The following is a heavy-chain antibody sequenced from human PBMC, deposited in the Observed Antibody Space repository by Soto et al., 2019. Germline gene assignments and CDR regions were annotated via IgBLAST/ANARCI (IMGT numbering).Heavy chain of an antibody. CDR2: ISYDGSNK. J-gene: IGHJ4*02. V-gene: IGHV3-30-3*01. D-gene: IGHD6-13*01. CDR1: GFTFSSYA. Sequence: QVQLVESGGGVVQPGRSLRLSCAAFGFTFSSYAMHWVRQAPGKGLEWVAVISYDGSNKYYADSVKGRFTISRDNSKNTLYLQMNSLRAEDTAVYYCARAPISPASIAAAGTGIDYWGQGTLVTVSS. CDR3: ARAPISPASIAAAGTGIDY.